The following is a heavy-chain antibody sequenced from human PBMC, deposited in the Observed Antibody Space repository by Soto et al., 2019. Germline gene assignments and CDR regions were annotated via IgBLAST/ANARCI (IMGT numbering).Heavy chain of an antibody. V-gene: IGHV3-23*01. CDR2: ISGSGGST. CDR1: GFTFSSYA. CDR3: AKGPYDFWSGYPYYFDY. D-gene: IGHD3-3*01. Sequence: PWGSLRLSCAACGFTFSSYAMSWVRQAPGKGLEWVSAISGSGGSTYYADSVKGRFTISRDNSKNTLYLQMNSLRAEDTAVYYCAKGPYDFWSGYPYYFDYWGQGTLVTVSS. J-gene: IGHJ4*02.